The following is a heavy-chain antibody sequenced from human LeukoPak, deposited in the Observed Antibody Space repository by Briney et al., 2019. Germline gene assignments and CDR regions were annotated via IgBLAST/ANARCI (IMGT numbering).Heavy chain of an antibody. CDR2: INSDGSST. Sequence: GGSLRLSCAASGFTFSSYWMHWVRQAPGKGLVWVSRINSDGSSTSYADSVKGRFTISRDNAKNTLYLQMNSLRAEDTAVYYCATPTDYYDSSGYYSLAFDIWGQGTMVSVSS. CDR1: GFTFSSYW. D-gene: IGHD3-22*01. J-gene: IGHJ3*02. CDR3: ATPTDYYDSSGYYSLAFDI. V-gene: IGHV3-74*01.